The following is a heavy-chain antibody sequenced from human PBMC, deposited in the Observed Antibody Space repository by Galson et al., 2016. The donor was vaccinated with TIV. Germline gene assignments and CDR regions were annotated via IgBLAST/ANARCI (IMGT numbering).Heavy chain of an antibody. J-gene: IGHJ4*02. CDR1: GGAFISHG. CDR2: IIPIFGLA. D-gene: IGHD4-17*01. CDR3: ARGGSTVTRPFDY. Sequence: SVKVSCKASGGAFISHGISWVRQAPGQGLEWMGGIIPIFGLANYAQKFQGRVTITADDSTRTAYMELSSLRVDDTAVYYCARGGSTVTRPFDYWGQGTLVTVSS. V-gene: IGHV1-69*13.